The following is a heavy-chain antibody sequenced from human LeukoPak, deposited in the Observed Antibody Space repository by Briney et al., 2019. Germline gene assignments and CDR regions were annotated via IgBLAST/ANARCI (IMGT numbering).Heavy chain of an antibody. CDR2: IYHSGST. D-gene: IGHD3-3*01. V-gene: IGHV4-4*02. Sequence: SETLSLTCAVSGGSISSSNWWSWVRQPPGKGLEWIGEIYHSGSTNYNPSLKSRVTISVDKSKNQFSLKLSSVTAADTAVYYCASDYNFWSGYHYYWGQGTLVTVSS. CDR3: ASDYNFWSGYHYY. CDR1: GGSISSSNW. J-gene: IGHJ4*02.